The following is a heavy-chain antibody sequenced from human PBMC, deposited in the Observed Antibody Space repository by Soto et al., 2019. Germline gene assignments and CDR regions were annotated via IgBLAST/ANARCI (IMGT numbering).Heavy chain of an antibody. CDR3: AKVGPSYYYGMDV. CDR1: GLDFSSEV. CDR2: ISGSGRTI. D-gene: IGHD1-26*01. Sequence: GGSLRLSCAASGLDFSSEVMCWVRQAPGKGLEWVSSISGSGRTIYHADSMRGRYAISRDNSKNSLYLQLNNLRVDDTAVYYCAKVGPSYYYGMDVWGQGTTVTVSS. J-gene: IGHJ6*02. V-gene: IGHV3-23*01.